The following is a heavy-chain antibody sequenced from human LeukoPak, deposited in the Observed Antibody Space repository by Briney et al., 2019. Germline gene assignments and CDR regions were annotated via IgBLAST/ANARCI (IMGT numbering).Heavy chain of an antibody. V-gene: IGHV3-7*01. J-gene: IGHJ4*02. CDR3: ARGDFWSGYYYFDY. CDR2: IKEDGSEK. CDR1: GFTFSSYW. D-gene: IGHD3-3*01. Sequence: PGGSLRLSCAASGFTFSSYWMSWVRQAPGKGLEWVANIKEDGSEKYYVDSVKGRFTISRDNAKNSLYLQMNSLRAEDTAVYYCARGDFWSGYYYFDYWGQGTLVTVSS.